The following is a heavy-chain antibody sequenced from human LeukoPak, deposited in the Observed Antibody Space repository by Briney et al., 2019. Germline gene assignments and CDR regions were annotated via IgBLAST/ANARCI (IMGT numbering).Heavy chain of an antibody. J-gene: IGHJ3*02. CDR2: IYYSGST. V-gene: IGHV4-59*01. Sequence: SETLSLTCTVSGGSISSYYWSWIRQPPGKGLEWIGYIYYSGSTSYNPSLKSRVTISVDTSKNQFSLKLRSVTAADTAVYYCARDPTVVDAFDIWGQGTMVTVSS. CDR1: GGSISSYY. CDR3: ARDPTVVDAFDI. D-gene: IGHD4-23*01.